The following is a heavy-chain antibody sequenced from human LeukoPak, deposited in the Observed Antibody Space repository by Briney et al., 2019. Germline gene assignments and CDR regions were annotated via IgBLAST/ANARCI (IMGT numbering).Heavy chain of an antibody. V-gene: IGHV4-31*03. D-gene: IGHD3-22*01. Sequence: PSETLSLTCTVSGGSISSGGYYWSWIRQHPGKGLEWIGYIYYSGSTYYNPSLKSRVTISVDTSKNQFSLKLSSVAAADTAVYYCARALDSSGYYGVDYWGQGTLVTVSS. J-gene: IGHJ4*02. CDR2: IYYSGST. CDR1: GGSISSGGYY. CDR3: ARALDSSGYYGVDY.